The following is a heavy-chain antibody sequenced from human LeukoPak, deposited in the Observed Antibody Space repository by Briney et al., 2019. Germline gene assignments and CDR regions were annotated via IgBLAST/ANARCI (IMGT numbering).Heavy chain of an antibody. CDR1: GGSISRGGYS. CDR3: ARQTGSGLFILP. D-gene: IGHD3/OR15-3a*01. V-gene: IGHV4-30-4*07. CDR2: FYYSGST. J-gene: IGHJ4*02. Sequence: PSQNLSLTCAVSGGSISRGGYSWSWIRQPPGKGLEWIGYFYYSGSTYYNPSLKSRVTISLDTSKNQLSLKLSSVTAADTAVYYCARQTGSGLFILPGGQGTLVTVSS.